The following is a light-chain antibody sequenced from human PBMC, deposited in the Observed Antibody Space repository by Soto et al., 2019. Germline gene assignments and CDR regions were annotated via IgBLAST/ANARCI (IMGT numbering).Light chain of an antibody. J-gene: IGLJ2*01. CDR2: GNS. CDR3: QSYDSSLSGYVV. V-gene: IGLV1-40*01. CDR1: SSNIGAGYD. Sequence: QSVLTRSPSVSGAPGQRVTISCTGSSSNIGAGYDVHWYQQLPGTAPKLLIYGNSNRPSGVPDRFSGSKSGTSASLAITGLQAEDEADYYCQSYDSSLSGYVVFGGGTKLTVL.